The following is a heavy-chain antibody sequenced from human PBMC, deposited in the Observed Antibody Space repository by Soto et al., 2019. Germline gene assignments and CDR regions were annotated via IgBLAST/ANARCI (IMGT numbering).Heavy chain of an antibody. CDR2: IRSKAYGGTT. D-gene: IGHD2-2*01. Sequence: PGGSLRLSCTASGFTFGDYAMSWFRQAPGKGLEWVGFIRSKAYGGTTEYAASVKGRFTISRDDSKSIAYLQMNSLKTEDTAVYYCTRDTKLGYCISTSCPTYYYYGMDVWGQGTTVTVSS. V-gene: IGHV3-49*03. CDR1: GFTFGDYA. J-gene: IGHJ6*02. CDR3: TRDTKLGYCISTSCPTYYYYGMDV.